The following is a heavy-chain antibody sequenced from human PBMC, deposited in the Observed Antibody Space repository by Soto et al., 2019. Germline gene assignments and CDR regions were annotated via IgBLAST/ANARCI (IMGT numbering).Heavy chain of an antibody. D-gene: IGHD5-12*01. Sequence: QVQLQESGPGLVKPSETLSLTCTVSGGSISSYYWSWIRQPPGKGLEWIGYIYYSGSTNYNPSLKSRVTISVDTSKNQFSLKLSSVTAADTAVYYWARGVATIDYYYYMDVWGKGTTVTVSS. J-gene: IGHJ6*03. V-gene: IGHV4-59*08. CDR2: IYYSGST. CDR1: GGSISSYY. CDR3: ARGVATIDYYYYMDV.